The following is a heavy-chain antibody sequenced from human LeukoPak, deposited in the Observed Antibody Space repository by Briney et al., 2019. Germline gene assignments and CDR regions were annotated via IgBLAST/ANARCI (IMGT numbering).Heavy chain of an antibody. Sequence: SVKVSCKASGGTFSSYAISWVRQAPGQGLEWMGGIIPIFGTANYAQKFQGRVTITADESTSTAYMELSSLRSEDTAVYYCARWAGFWSGYYNDYYYGMDVWGQGTTVTVSS. CDR1: GGTFSSYA. D-gene: IGHD3-3*01. CDR2: IIPIFGTA. CDR3: ARWAGFWSGYYNDYYYGMDV. J-gene: IGHJ6*02. V-gene: IGHV1-69*13.